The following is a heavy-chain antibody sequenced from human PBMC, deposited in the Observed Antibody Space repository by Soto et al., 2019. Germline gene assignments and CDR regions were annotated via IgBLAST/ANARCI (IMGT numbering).Heavy chain of an antibody. CDR1: GGTFSSYA. CDR3: AKMSYYSDSSGYPSSTWDY. Sequence: QVQLVQSGAEVKKPGSSVKVSCKASGGTFSSYAISWVRQAPGQGLEWMGGIIPIFGTANYAQKFQGRVTITADESTSTAYMALSSLRSEDTAVYYCAKMSYYSDSSGYPSSTWDYWGQGTLVTVSS. CDR2: IIPIFGTA. D-gene: IGHD3-22*01. J-gene: IGHJ4*02. V-gene: IGHV1-69*01.